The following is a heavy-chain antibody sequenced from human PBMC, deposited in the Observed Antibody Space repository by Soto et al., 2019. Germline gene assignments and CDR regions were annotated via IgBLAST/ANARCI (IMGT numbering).Heavy chain of an antibody. J-gene: IGHJ5*02. CDR3: GGDTSRGWFGGFDP. D-gene: IGHD6-19*01. Sequence: ASVKVSCKASGYTFTSYGISWVRQAPGQGLEWMGWISAYNGNTNYAQKLQGRVTMTTDTSTSTAYMELRSLRSDDPAVYYCGGDTSRGWFGGFDPGGQGPLVTVS. CDR2: ISAYNGNT. V-gene: IGHV1-18*01. CDR1: GYTFTSYG.